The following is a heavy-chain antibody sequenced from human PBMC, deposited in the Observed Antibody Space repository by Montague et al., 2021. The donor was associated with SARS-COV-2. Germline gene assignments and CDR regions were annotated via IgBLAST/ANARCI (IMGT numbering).Heavy chain of an antibody. CDR2: INHGGST. J-gene: IGHJ6*03. D-gene: IGHD3-10*01. CDR1: GTSFSGYY. CDR3: ARLRDGVVPSPILGVGPYYSYYYMDV. V-gene: IGHV4-34*01. Sequence: ETRSLTCAVHGTSFSGYYWNWIRQPPGKGLEWIGEINHGGSTKYSPSLKSRLTISADTSKNQFSLKLTSVAAADTAVYYCARLRDGVVPSPILGVGPYYSYYYMDVWGRGTTVTVSS.